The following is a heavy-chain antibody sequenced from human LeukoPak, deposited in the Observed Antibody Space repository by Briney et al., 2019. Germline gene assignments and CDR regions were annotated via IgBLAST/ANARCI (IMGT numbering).Heavy chain of an antibody. Sequence: GASVNVSCKASGGTFRSYAISGVRQAPGQGLEGVGWLNPNSGGTNYARKLQGRVALTMETSSRAPSMEVSRLRYDDTAGYFCTSQYSSSSGDFDIWGQGTMVTVSS. CDR2: LNPNSGGT. CDR3: TSQYSSSSGDFDI. V-gene: IGHV1-2*02. D-gene: IGHD6-6*01. J-gene: IGHJ3*02. CDR1: GGTFRSYA.